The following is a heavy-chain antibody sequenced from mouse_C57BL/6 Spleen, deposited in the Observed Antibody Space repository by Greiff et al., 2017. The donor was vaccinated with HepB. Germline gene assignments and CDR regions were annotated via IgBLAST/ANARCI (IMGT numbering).Heavy chain of an antibody. V-gene: IGHV1-69*01. J-gene: IGHJ4*01. D-gene: IGHD1-3*01. CDR3: ARELPWYAMDY. CDR2: IDPSDSYT. CDR1: GYTFTSYW. Sequence: QVQLQQPGAELVMPGASVKLSCKASGYTFTSYWMHWVKQRPGQGLEWIGEIDPSDSYTNYNQKFKGKSTLTVDKSSSTAYMQLSSLTSEDSAVYYCARELPWYAMDYWGQGTSVTVSS.